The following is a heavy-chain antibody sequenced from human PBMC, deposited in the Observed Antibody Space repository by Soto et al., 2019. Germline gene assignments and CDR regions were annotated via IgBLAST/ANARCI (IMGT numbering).Heavy chain of an antibody. J-gene: IGHJ6*03. D-gene: IGHD3-3*01. CDR1: GFTFSSSA. V-gene: IGHV3-23*01. CDR3: AKSGFWSGYSYYYYYYYMDV. CDR2: ISGSGSST. Sequence: EVQLLESGGGLVQPGGSLRLSCAASGFTFSSSAMSWVHQAPGKGLEWVSAISGSGSSTYYADSVKGRFTMTRDNSKNTLYLQMNSLRAEDTAVYYCAKSGFWSGYSYYYYYYYMDVWGKGTTVTVSS.